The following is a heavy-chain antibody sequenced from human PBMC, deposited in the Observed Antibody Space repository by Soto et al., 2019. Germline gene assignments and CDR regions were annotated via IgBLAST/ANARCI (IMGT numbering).Heavy chain of an antibody. Sequence: NVSCKASGGTFSSYAISWVRQAPGQGLEWMGRIIPFIGTANYAQKFQGRVTITADESTSTAYMELTSLRSEDTAVYYCARVVMTTVPESYYYGMDVWGQGTTVTVSS. D-gene: IGHD4-4*01. CDR3: ARVVMTTVPESYYYGMDV. J-gene: IGHJ6*02. CDR2: IIPFIGTA. CDR1: GGTFSSYA. V-gene: IGHV1-69*11.